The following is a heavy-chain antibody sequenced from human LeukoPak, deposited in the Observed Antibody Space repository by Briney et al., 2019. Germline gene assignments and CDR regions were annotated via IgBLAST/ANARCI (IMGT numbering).Heavy chain of an antibody. D-gene: IGHD3-10*01. J-gene: IGHJ4*02. CDR3: ARVLYGSGSYYSYYFDY. Sequence: GGSLRLSCAASGFTFSSFGMSWVRQAPGKGPEWVSAISSTGGTAYYADSVKGRFTISRDNAKNSPYLQMNSLRAEDTALYYCARVLYGSGSYYSYYFDYWGQGTLVTVSS. CDR2: ISSTGGTA. V-gene: IGHV3-23*01. CDR1: GFTFSSFG.